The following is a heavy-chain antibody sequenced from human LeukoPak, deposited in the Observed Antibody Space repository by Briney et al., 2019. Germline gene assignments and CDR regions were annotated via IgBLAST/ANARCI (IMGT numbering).Heavy chain of an antibody. D-gene: IGHD3-3*01. CDR2: IIPIFGTA. J-gene: IGHJ6*03. V-gene: IGHV1-69*13. CDR3: ATGRITIFGVVPYYMDV. Sequence: ASVKVSCKASGGTFSSYAISWVRQAPGQGLEWVGGIIPIFGTANYAQKFQGRVTITADESTSTAYMELSSLRSEDTAVYYCATGRITIFGVVPYYMDVWGKGTTVTVSS. CDR1: GGTFSSYA.